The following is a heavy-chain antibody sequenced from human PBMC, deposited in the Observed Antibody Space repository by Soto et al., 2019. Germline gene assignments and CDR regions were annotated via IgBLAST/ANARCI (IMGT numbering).Heavy chain of an antibody. CDR1: GGTFSSYA. Sequence: QVQLVQSGAEVKKPGSSVKVSCKASGGTFSSYAISWVRQAPGQGLEWMGGIIPIFGTANYAQKFQGRVTITANESTSTAYMELSSLRSEDTAVYYCARSITMVRRVTHYYYYGMDVWGQGTTVTVSS. CDR2: IIPIFGTA. J-gene: IGHJ6*02. CDR3: ARSITMVRRVTHYYYYGMDV. V-gene: IGHV1-69*01. D-gene: IGHD3-10*01.